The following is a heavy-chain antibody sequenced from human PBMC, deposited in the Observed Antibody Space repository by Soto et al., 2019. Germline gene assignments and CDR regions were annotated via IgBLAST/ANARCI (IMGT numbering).Heavy chain of an antibody. V-gene: IGHV4-31*03. J-gene: IGHJ3*02. Sequence: SETLSLTCTVSGGSIGSGGYYWSWIRQDPGKGLEWLGYIYSNGNTYYNPSLKSRLVISSDTSQNLFSLRLSSVTAADTGMYFCAGGRLTIQQVFDIWGQGTMVTV. D-gene: IGHD1-1*01. CDR2: IYSNGNT. CDR1: GGSIGSGGYY. CDR3: AGGRLTIQQVFDI.